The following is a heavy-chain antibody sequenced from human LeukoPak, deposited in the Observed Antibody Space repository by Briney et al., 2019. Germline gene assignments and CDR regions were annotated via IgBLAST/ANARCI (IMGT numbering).Heavy chain of an antibody. CDR3: AKGPWLAYPYYFDY. Sequence: PGGSLRLSCAASGFTFSSYAMSWVRQAPGKGLEWVSAISGSGGNTYFADSEKGRFTISRDNSKNTLYLQMNSLRAEDTAVYYCAKGPWLAYPYYFDYWGQGTLVTVSS. D-gene: IGHD6-19*01. V-gene: IGHV3-23*01. J-gene: IGHJ4*02. CDR1: GFTFSSYA. CDR2: ISGSGGNT.